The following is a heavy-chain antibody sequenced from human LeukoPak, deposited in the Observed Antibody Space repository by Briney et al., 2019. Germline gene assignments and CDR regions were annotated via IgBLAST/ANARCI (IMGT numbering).Heavy chain of an antibody. CDR2: INPNSGGT. Sequence: ASVKVSCKAPGYTFTGYYMHWVRQAPGQGLEWMGRINPNSGGTNYAQKFQGRVTMTRDTSISTAYMELSRLRSDDTAVYYCARDRDGYKPGGFDYWGQRTLVTVSS. J-gene: IGHJ4*02. V-gene: IGHV1-2*06. CDR1: GYTFTGYY. D-gene: IGHD5-24*01. CDR3: ARDRDGYKPGGFDY.